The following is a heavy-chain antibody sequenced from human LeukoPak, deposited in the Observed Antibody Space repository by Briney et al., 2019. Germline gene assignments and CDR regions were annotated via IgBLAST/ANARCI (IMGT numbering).Heavy chain of an antibody. CDR3: ARAAGISPAEYFQH. CDR1: GGSISNYY. J-gene: IGHJ1*01. V-gene: IGHV4-59*08. D-gene: IGHD6-13*01. Sequence: PSETLSLTCTVSGGSISNYYWSWIRQPPGKGLEWIGYIYYSGSTNYNPSLKSRVTISVDTSKNQFSLKLSSVTAADTAVYYCARAAGISPAEYFQHWGQGTLVTVSS. CDR2: IYYSGST.